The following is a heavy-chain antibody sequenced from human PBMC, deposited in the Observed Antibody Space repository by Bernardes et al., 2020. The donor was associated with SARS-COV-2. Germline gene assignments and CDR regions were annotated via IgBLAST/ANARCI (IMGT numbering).Heavy chain of an antibody. CDR3: ARTRTTISTAGMPVDY. Sequence: ASVKVSCKASGYTFTGYFIHWVRQAPGQRLEWMGWINPHTGGTNYVQKFQGRVTMTRDTSITTAYMELSRLGSDDTAIYFCARTRTTISTAGMPVDYWGQGTLGTVAS. V-gene: IGHV1-2*02. D-gene: IGHD2-2*01. CDR1: GYTFTGYF. J-gene: IGHJ4*02. CDR2: INPHTGGT.